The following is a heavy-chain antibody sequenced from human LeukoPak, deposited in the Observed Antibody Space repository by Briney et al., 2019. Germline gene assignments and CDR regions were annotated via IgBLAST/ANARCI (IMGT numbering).Heavy chain of an antibody. CDR3: AKYCSGATCSGY. Sequence: GGSLRLSCAASGFTFSSYSMCWVRQAPGKGPEWVSGIKERGDITYYADSVKGRFTISRDNSKNTLYLQMNSLRAEDTAKYYCAKYCSGATCSGYWGQGTLVTVSS. CDR2: IKERGDIT. V-gene: IGHV3-23*01. CDR1: GFTFSSYS. J-gene: IGHJ4*02. D-gene: IGHD2-15*01.